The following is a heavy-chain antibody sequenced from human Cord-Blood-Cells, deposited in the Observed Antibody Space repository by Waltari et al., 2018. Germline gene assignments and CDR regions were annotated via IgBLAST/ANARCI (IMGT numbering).Heavy chain of an antibody. D-gene: IGHD6-6*01. Sequence: QVQLVESGGGVVQPGRSLRLSCAASGFTFSSYAMHWVRQAPGKGVEWVAVISYDGSNKYYADSVKGRFTISRDNSKNTLYLQMNSLRAEDTAVYYCARGIAARGGYYGMDVWGQGTTVTVSS. CDR2: ISYDGSNK. J-gene: IGHJ6*02. CDR3: ARGIAARGGYYGMDV. CDR1: GFTFSSYA. V-gene: IGHV3-30-3*01.